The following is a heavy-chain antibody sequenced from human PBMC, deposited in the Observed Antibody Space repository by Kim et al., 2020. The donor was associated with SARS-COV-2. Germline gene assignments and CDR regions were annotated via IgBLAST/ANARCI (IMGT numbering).Heavy chain of an antibody. D-gene: IGHD6-19*01. J-gene: IGHJ5*02. CDR2: IYYSGST. V-gene: IGHV4-59*13. CDR3: ARVLHSSGWKYNWFDP. CDR1: GGSISSYY. Sequence: SETLSLTCTVSGGSISSYYWSWIRQPPGKGLEWIGYIYYSGSTNYNPSLKSRVTISVDTSKNQFSLKLSSVTAADTAVYYCARVLHSSGWKYNWFDPWGQGTLVTVSS.